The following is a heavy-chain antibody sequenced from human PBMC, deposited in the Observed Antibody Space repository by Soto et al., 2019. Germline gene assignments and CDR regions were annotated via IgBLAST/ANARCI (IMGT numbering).Heavy chain of an antibody. CDR3: ARVDGHYDYVWGSYRLDV. CDR2: IYYSGST. CDR1: GGSISSGDYY. Sequence: PSETLSLTCTVSGGSISSGDYYWSWIRQPPGKGLEWIGYIYYSGSTYYNPSLKSRVTISVDTSKNQFSLKLSSVTAADTAVYYCARVDGHYDYVWGSYRLDVWGQGTTVTVSS. D-gene: IGHD3-16*02. V-gene: IGHV4-30-4*01. J-gene: IGHJ6*02.